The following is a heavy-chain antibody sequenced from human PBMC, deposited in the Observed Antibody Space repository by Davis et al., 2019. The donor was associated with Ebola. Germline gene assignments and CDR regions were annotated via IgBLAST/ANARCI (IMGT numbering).Heavy chain of an antibody. J-gene: IGHJ6*02. V-gene: IGHV4-34*01. CDR3: ASPPGYYGMDV. CDR1: GGSISGYY. CDR2: INHSGST. Sequence: MPSETLSLTCTVSGGSISGYYWSWIRQPPGKGLEWIGEINHSGSTNYNPSLKSRVTISVDTSKNQFSLKLSSVTAADTAVYYCASPPGYYGMDVWGQGTTVTVSS.